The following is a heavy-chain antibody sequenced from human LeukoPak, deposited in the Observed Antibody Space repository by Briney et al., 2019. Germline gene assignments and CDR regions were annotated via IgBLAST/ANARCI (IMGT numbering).Heavy chain of an antibody. J-gene: IGHJ4*02. CDR2: ISVRSNYR. V-gene: IGHV3-21*01. CDR1: GYTFSDFS. CDR3: VRLRRNNDRSGYYYYYDY. Sequence: GESLRLSCAASGYTFSDFSVNWVRQPPGEGLEWFSSISVRSNYRYYADSVRGRFTISRDDARDSLFLQMNSLRAEDTAVYFCVRLRRNNDRSGYYYYYDYWGQGTLVTVSS. D-gene: IGHD3-22*01.